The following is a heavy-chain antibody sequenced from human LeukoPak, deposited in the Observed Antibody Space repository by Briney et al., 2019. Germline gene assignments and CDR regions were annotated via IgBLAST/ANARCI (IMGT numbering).Heavy chain of an antibody. CDR2: IHPSGSST. V-gene: IGHV1-46*01. D-gene: IGHD5-18*01. Sequence: GASVKISCKASGYTFTSHYMHWVRQTPGQGLEWIGVIHPSGSSTNYAQKFQGRVTMTKDTSTSTVYIELNSLRSEDTAVYYCARMDMDIAMVTNYLDHWGQGTLVTVSS. CDR3: ARMDMDIAMVTNYLDH. CDR1: GYTFTSHY. J-gene: IGHJ4*02.